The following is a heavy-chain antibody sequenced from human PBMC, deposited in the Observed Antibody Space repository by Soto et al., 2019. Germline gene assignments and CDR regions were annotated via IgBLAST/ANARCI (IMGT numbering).Heavy chain of an antibody. CDR2: ISSDGSTT. CDR1: GFTFSSYS. CDR3: AGGGGSLNPGFDL. D-gene: IGHD3-16*01. V-gene: IGHV3-30*04. Sequence: SLRLSCAASGFTFSSYSLHWVRQAPGKGPEWVAVISSDGSTTYYADSVKGRFTVSRDNSRNTLYLQMNSLRTDDTAVYYGAGGGGSLNPGFDLWGQGTLVTVSS. J-gene: IGHJ4*02.